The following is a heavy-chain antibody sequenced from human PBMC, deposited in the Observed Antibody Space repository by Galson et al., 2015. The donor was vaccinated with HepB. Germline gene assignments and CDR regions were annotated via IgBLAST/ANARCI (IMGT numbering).Heavy chain of an antibody. V-gene: IGHV3-74*01. Sequence: SLRLSCAASGFTFSSYWMHWVRQAPGKGLVWVSRINSDGSSTSYADSVEGRFTISRDNAKNTLYLQMNSLRAEDTAVYYCARVWSSSWPDFDYWGQGTLVTVSS. J-gene: IGHJ4*02. CDR2: INSDGSST. CDR1: GFTFSSYW. CDR3: ARVWSSSWPDFDY. D-gene: IGHD6-13*01.